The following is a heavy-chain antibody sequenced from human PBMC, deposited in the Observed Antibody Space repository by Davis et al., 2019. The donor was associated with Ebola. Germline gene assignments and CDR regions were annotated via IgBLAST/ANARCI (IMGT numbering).Heavy chain of an antibody. D-gene: IGHD2-15*01. CDR2: IGTAGDT. CDR1: GFTFSSYD. CDR3: VRGGFRSCSSGGCRYHSYGMDV. V-gene: IGHV3-13*01. J-gene: IGHJ6*02. Sequence: GGSLRLSCAASGFTFSSYDMHWVRQATGKGLEWVSAIGTAGDTYYPGSVKGRFTISRENAKNSLYLQMNSLRAGDTAVYYCVRGGFRSCSSGGCRYHSYGMDVWGQGTTVAVSS.